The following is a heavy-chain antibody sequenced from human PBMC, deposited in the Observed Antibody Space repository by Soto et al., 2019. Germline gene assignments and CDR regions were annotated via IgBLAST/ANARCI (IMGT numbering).Heavy chain of an antibody. Sequence: QVQLVESGGGVVQPGRSLRLSCAASGFTFSSYGMHWVRQAPGKGLEWVAVIWYDGSNKYYADSVKGRFTISRDNSKNTLYRQMNSLRAEDTAVYYCARDASIARTFDIWGQGTMVTVSS. CDR3: ARDASIARTFDI. D-gene: IGHD6-6*01. V-gene: IGHV3-33*01. CDR2: IWYDGSNK. CDR1: GFTFSSYG. J-gene: IGHJ3*02.